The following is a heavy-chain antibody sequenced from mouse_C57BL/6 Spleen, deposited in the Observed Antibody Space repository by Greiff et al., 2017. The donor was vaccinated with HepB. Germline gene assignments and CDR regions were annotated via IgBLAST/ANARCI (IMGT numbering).Heavy chain of an antibody. V-gene: IGHV3-6*01. Sequence: ESGPGLVKPSQSLSLTCSVTGYSITSGYYWNWIRQFPGNKLEWMGYISYDGSNNYNPSLKNRISITRDTSKNQFFLKLNSVTTEDTATYDCARVYYDSYWYFDVWGTGTTVTVSS. CDR3: ARVYYDSYWYFDV. CDR1: GYSITSGYY. CDR2: ISYDGSN. D-gene: IGHD2-4*01. J-gene: IGHJ1*03.